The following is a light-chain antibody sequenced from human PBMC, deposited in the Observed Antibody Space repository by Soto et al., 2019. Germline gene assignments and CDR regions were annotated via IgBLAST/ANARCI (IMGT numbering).Light chain of an antibody. J-gene: IGKJ1*01. CDR1: QTISSW. Sequence: IRMTQSPSSFSTSTLYIVTITCXASQTISSWLAWYQQKPGKAPKLLIYKASTLKSGVPSRFSGSGSGTEFTLTISSLQPDDFATYYCQHYNSYSEAFGQGTKVDIK. V-gene: IGKV1-5*03. CDR3: QHYNSYSEA. CDR2: KAS.